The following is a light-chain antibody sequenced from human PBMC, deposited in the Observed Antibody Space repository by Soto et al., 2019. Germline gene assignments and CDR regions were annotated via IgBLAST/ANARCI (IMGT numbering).Light chain of an antibody. V-gene: IGKV1-17*01. Sequence: DVQVTQSPSSLSASIGDRVTITCRANQAIRNDLGWYQQIPGKAPKRLISAASSLQSGVPSRFSGSGYGTEFTLTISSLQPEDFATYYCLQHHDYPWTFGQGTKVEIK. J-gene: IGKJ1*01. CDR1: QAIRND. CDR2: AAS. CDR3: LQHHDYPWT.